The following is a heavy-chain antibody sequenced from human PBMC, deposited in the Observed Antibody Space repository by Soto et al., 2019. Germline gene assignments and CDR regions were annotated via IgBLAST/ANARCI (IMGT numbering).Heavy chain of an antibody. CDR3: AKAGPQPTLDCGMDV. CDR2: ISAYNGNT. J-gene: IGHJ6*02. D-gene: IGHD1-1*01. Sequence: ASVKVSCKASGYTFTSYGISWVRQAPGQGLEWMGWISAYNGNTNYAQKLQGRVTMTTDTSTSTAYMELRSLRSDDTAVYYCAKAGPQPTLDCGMDVWGQGTTVTVSS. V-gene: IGHV1-18*01. CDR1: GYTFTSYG.